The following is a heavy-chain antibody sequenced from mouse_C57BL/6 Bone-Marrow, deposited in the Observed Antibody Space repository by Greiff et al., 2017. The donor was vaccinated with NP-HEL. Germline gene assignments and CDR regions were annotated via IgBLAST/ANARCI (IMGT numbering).Heavy chain of an antibody. CDR2: IYPGSGSS. V-gene: IGHV1-55*01. Sequence: QVQLQQPGAELVKPGASVKMSCKASGYTFTSYWITWVKQRPGQGLEWIGDIYPGSGSSNYNEKFKSKATLTVDTSSSTAYMQLSSLTSEDSAVYYCASRGYYGSSAFDYWGQGTTLTVSS. CDR3: ASRGYYGSSAFDY. D-gene: IGHD1-1*01. J-gene: IGHJ2*01. CDR1: GYTFTSYW.